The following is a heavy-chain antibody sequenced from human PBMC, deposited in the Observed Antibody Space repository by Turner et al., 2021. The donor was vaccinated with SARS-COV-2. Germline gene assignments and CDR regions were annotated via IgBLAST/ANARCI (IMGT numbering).Heavy chain of an antibody. D-gene: IGHD3-22*01. Sequence: EVQLLESGGGLVKPGGSLRLSCAASGFTFSTYSMNWVRQAPGKGLEWVSSISSSGSYIYYASSVKGRLTISRDNAKNSLYLQMNSLRAEDTAVYYCARARWHYYDSSGYYPDAFDIWGQGTMVTVSS. CDR1: GFTFSTYS. CDR2: ISSSGSYI. V-gene: IGHV3-21*01. J-gene: IGHJ3*02. CDR3: ARARWHYYDSSGYYPDAFDI.